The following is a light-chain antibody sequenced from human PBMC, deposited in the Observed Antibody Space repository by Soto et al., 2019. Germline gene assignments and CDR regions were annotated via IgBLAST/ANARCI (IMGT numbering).Light chain of an antibody. J-gene: IGKJ1*01. CDR3: QQYNSYST. CDR2: DAS. CDR1: QSISTR. Sequence: DIQMTQSPSTLSASVGDRVTITCRASQSISTRLAWYQQKPGKAPKLLIYDASSLESGVPSRLSGSASGTEFTLTISSLQPDDFATYYCQQYNSYSTFGQGTKVEIK. V-gene: IGKV1-5*01.